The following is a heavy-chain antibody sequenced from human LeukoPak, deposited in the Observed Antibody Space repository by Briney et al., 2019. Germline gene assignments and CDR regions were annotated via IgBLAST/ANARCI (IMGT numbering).Heavy chain of an antibody. D-gene: IGHD2-15*01. Sequence: ASVKVSCEASGYTFTGYYMHWVRQAPGQGLEWMGWINPNSGGTNYAQKFQGRVTMTRDTSISTAYMELSRLRSDDTAVYYCARDHCSGGSCYWPFDPWGQGTLVTVSS. CDR1: GYTFTGYY. V-gene: IGHV1-2*02. CDR3: ARDHCSGGSCYWPFDP. CDR2: INPNSGGT. J-gene: IGHJ5*02.